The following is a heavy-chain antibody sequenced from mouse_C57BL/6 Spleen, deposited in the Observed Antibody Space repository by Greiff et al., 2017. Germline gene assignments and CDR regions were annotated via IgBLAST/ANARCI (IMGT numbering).Heavy chain of an antibody. CDR3: ARRDCDKDARAY. J-gene: IGHJ4*01. CDR2: IYPSDSET. Sequence: QVQLQQPGAELVRPGSSVKLSCKASGYTFTSYWMDWVKQRPGQGLEWIGNIYPSDSETHYNQKFKDKATLTVDKSSSTAYMQLSSLTSGDSTVYYCARRDCDKDARAYWGQGTSVTVSA. CDR1: GYTFTSYW. D-gene: IGHD2-13*01. V-gene: IGHV1-61*01.